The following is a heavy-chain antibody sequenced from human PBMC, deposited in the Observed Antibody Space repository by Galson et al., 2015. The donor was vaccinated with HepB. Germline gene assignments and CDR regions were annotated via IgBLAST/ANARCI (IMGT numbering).Heavy chain of an antibody. CDR2: IIPIFGTA. CDR3: ARRGVPAAIVGIGAFDI. V-gene: IGHV1-69*13. CDR1: GGTFSSYA. Sequence: SVKVSCKASGGTFSSYAISWVRQAPGQGLEWMGGIIPIFGTANYAQKFQGRVTITADESTSTAYMELSSLRSEDTAVYYCARRGVPAAIVGIGAFDIWGQGTMVTVSS. D-gene: IGHD2-2*02. J-gene: IGHJ3*02.